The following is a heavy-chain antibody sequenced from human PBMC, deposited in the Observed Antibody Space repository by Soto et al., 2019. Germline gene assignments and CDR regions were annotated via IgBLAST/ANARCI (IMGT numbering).Heavy chain of an antibody. CDR2: ISAYNGNT. J-gene: IGHJ6*02. V-gene: IGHV1-18*01. CDR3: ARGDYGDDYYYYGMDV. Sequence: GASVKVSCKASGYTFTSYGISWVRQAPGQGLEWMGWISAYNGNTNYAQKLQGRVTMTTDTSTSTAYMELRSLRSDDTAVYYCARGDYGDDYYYYGMDVWGQGTTVTVYS. D-gene: IGHD4-17*01. CDR1: GYTFTSYG.